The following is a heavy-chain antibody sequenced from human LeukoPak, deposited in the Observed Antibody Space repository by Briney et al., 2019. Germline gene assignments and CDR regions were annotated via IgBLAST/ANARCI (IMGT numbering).Heavy chain of an antibody. CDR2: INPSGGST. CDR3: ARVPKLLWFGEGGYFDY. V-gene: IGHV1-46*01. D-gene: IGHD3-10*01. J-gene: IGHJ4*02. CDR1: GYTFTSYY. Sequence: ASVEVSCKASGYTFTSYYMHWVRQAPGQGLEWMGIINPSGGSTSYAQKFQGRVTMTRDTSTSTVYMELSSLRSEDTAVYYCARVPKLLWFGEGGYFDYWGQGTLVTVSS.